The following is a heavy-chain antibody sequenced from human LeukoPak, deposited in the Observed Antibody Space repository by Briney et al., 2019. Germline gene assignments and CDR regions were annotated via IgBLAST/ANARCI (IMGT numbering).Heavy chain of an antibody. D-gene: IGHD3-10*01. CDR3: ASHGSRRGAWFDP. Sequence: GGSLILSCAASGFTFNTYWMNWVRQAPGKGLEWVANIKQDGSEKSYVDSVKGRFTISRDNAKNSLYLQMNSLRAEDTAVYYCASHGSRRGAWFDPWGQGTLVTVSS. J-gene: IGHJ5*02. CDR1: GFTFNTYW. CDR2: IKQDGSEK. V-gene: IGHV3-7*01.